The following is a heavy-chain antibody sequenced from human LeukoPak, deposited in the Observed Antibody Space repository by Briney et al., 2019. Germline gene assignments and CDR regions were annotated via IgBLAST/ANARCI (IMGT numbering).Heavy chain of an antibody. Sequence: PGGSLRLSCAGSGFTFSDYYMSWIRQAPGKGLEWVSIIYSGDNTYYADSVKGRFTISRDNSKNTLYLQMNSLRVEDTAVYYCARDRGSGYDPGYFDYWGQGTLVTVSS. J-gene: IGHJ4*02. V-gene: IGHV3-66*01. CDR1: GFTFSDYY. CDR2: IYSGDNT. D-gene: IGHD5-12*01. CDR3: ARDRGSGYDPGYFDY.